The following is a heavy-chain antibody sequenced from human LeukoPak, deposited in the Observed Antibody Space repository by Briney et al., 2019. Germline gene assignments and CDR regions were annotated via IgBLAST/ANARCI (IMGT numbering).Heavy chain of an antibody. D-gene: IGHD3-16*02. Sequence: ASVKVSCKVSGYTLTELSMHWVRQAPGKGLEWMGGFDPEDGETIYAQKFQGRVTMTEDTSTDTAYMELSSLRSEGTAVYYCAREGVYAPDPSSYHRDAFDIWGQGTMVIVSS. CDR3: AREGVYAPDPSSYHRDAFDI. J-gene: IGHJ3*02. V-gene: IGHV1-24*01. CDR2: FDPEDGET. CDR1: GYTLTELS.